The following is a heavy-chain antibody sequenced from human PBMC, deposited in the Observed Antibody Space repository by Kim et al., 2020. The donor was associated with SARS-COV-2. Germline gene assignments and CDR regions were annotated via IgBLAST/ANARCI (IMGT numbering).Heavy chain of an antibody. Sequence: ASVKVSCKASGYSFSSYIIHWVRQAPGQRLEWMGWITGGKGDTKYSQKFQGRVTITRDTSATTSYMELSSLSSEDTAVYYCARVAEAGISGWFDPWGQGTLVTVSS. D-gene: IGHD6-19*01. CDR3: ARVAEAGISGWFDP. CDR1: GYSFSSYI. V-gene: IGHV1-3*01. CDR2: ITGGKGDT. J-gene: IGHJ5*02.